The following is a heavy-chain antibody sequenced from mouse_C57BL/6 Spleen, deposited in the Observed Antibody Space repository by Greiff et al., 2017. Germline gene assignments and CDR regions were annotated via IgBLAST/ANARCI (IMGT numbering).Heavy chain of an antibody. Sequence: VQLQQPGAELVMPGASVKLSCKASGYTFTSYWMHWVKQRPGQGLEWIGEIDPSDSYTNYNQKFKGKSTLTVDKSSSTAYMQLSSLTSEDSAVYYCAIYPSYYFDYWGQGTTLTVSS. V-gene: IGHV1-69*01. CDR3: AIYPSYYFDY. CDR2: IDPSDSYT. CDR1: GYTFTSYW. J-gene: IGHJ2*01. D-gene: IGHD2-1*01.